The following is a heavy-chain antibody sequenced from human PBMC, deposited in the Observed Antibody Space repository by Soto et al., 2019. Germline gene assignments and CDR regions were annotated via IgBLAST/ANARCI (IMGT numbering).Heavy chain of an antibody. Sequence: PSETLSLTCTVSGGSISSGGYYWSWIRQHPGKGLEWIGYIHYSGSTYCNPSLKSRVTISVDTSKNQFSLKLSSVTAADTAVYYCARGYYDYVWGSYFGYGRYFDLWGRGTLVTVSS. CDR3: ARGYYDYVWGSYFGYGRYFDL. J-gene: IGHJ2*01. D-gene: IGHD3-16*01. CDR2: IHYSGST. V-gene: IGHV4-31*03. CDR1: GGSISSGGYY.